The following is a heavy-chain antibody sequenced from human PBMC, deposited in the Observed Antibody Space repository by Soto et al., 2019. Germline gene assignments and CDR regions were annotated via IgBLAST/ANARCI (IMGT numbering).Heavy chain of an antibody. V-gene: IGHV1-18*01. CDR1: GYTFTSYG. CDR2: ISAYNGNT. J-gene: IGHJ6*02. CDR3: ASEGVFGLHYYYYGMDV. Sequence: ASVKVSCKASGYTFTSYGISWVRQAPGQGLEWMGWISAYNGNTNYAQKLQGRVTMTTDTSTSTAYMELRSLRSDDTAVYYCASEGVFGLHYYYYGMDVWGQGTTVTVSS. D-gene: IGHD3-3*01.